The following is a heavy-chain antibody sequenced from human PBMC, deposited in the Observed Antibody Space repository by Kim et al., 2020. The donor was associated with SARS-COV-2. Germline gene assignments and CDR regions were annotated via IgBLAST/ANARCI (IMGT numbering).Heavy chain of an antibody. Sequence: SVKVSCKASGGTFNNYGISWVRQAPGQGLEWMGTIVPIVGMAKYAQKFQGRVTITAEISTTIAYMELSSLRSEDAAVYFCAREAQIISIRGLNGGGWFDPWGQGTLVTVST. CDR2: IVPIVGMA. J-gene: IGHJ5*02. CDR1: GGTFNNYG. V-gene: IGHV1-69*04. CDR3: AREAQIISIRGLNGGGWFDP. D-gene: IGHD3-10*01.